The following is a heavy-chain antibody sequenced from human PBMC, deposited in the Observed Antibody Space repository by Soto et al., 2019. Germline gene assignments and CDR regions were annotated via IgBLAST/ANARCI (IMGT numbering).Heavy chain of an antibody. J-gene: IGHJ6*02. CDR2: VSYDGSNK. CDR3: ARNVPIYDFLSGYNVEDYYYGMDV. V-gene: IGHV3-30-3*01. Sequence: QVQLVESGGGVVQPGRSLRLSCAASGFTFSTYAMHWVRQAPGKGLEWVAVVSYDGSNKYYADSVKGRFTISRDNSKNTLYLQMDSLRAEDTAVYYCARNVPIYDFLSGYNVEDYYYGMDVWGQGTTVTVSS. CDR1: GFTFSTYA. D-gene: IGHD3-3*01.